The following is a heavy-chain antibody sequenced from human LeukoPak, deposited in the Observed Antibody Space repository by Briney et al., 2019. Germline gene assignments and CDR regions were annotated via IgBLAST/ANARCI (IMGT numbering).Heavy chain of an antibody. Sequence: GGSLRLSCAASGFTFNDYAMHWVRQAPGKGLEWVSLISWDSGNTYYADSVKGRFTISRDSSKNSLYLQMNSLRTEDTALYYCAKDLGAYYSNSWYRAFDSWGQGTLVTVSS. CDR3: AKDLGAYYSNSWYRAFDS. CDR1: GFTFNDYA. D-gene: IGHD5-18*01. CDR2: ISWDSGNT. J-gene: IGHJ4*02. V-gene: IGHV3-43D*03.